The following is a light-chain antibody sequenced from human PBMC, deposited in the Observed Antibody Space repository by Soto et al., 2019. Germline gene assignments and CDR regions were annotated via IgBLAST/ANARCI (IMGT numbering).Light chain of an antibody. Sequence: EIVLTQSPATLSLSPGERATLSCGASQSVCSSYLAWYQQKPGLAPRLLIYDASSRTTGIPDRFSGSESGTDFPLTISRLEPEDFAVYYCQQYGSSPTFGRGTRLEIK. J-gene: IGKJ5*01. CDR3: QQYGSSPT. CDR2: DAS. V-gene: IGKV3D-20*01. CDR1: QSVCSSY.